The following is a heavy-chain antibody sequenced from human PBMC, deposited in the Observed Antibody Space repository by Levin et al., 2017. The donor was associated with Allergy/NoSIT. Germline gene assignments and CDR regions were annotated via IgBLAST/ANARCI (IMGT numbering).Heavy chain of an antibody. CDR1: GFTFSSYA. J-gene: IGHJ4*02. CDR2: ISGSADRA. D-gene: IGHD3-10*01. Sequence: PGGSLRLSCAASGFTFSSYAMSWVRQAPGKGLEWVSAISGSADRAYYADFVKGRFTSSRDNSKNTLSLVMNSLRVEDTAVYYCAKEGEITAYGSDWGQGTLVTVSS. V-gene: IGHV3-23*01. CDR3: AKEGEITAYGSD.